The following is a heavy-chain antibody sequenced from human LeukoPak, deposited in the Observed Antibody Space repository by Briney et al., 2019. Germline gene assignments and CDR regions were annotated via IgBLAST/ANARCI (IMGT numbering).Heavy chain of an antibody. CDR2: IYPGDSDT. CDR1: GYSFTSYW. V-gene: IGHV5-51*01. CDR3: ARGPPDYYGSGNRWFDP. Sequence: GESLKISCKGSGYSFTSYWIGWVRQMPGKGLEWMGIIYPGDSDTRYSPSFQGQVTISADKSISTAYLQWSSPKASDTAMYYCARGPPDYYGSGNRWFDPWGQGTLVTVSS. D-gene: IGHD3-10*01. J-gene: IGHJ5*02.